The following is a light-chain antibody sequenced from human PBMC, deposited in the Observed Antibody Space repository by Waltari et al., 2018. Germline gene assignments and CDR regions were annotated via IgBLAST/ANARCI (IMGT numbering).Light chain of an antibody. CDR3: TSFSSDSTPLV. J-gene: IGLJ1*01. CDR2: DVS. Sequence: QSALTQPASVSGSLGQSITMSCTGTSSDIGIYNYVSWYQQHPGKAPTLLIYDVSNRPSGVSNRFSGSKSGNTASLTISGLQSEDEADYYCTSFSSDSTPLVFGTGTRVTV. CDR1: SSDIGIYNY. V-gene: IGLV2-14*03.